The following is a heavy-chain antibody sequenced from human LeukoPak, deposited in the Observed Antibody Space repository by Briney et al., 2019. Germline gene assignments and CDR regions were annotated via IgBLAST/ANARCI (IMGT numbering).Heavy chain of an antibody. D-gene: IGHD3-3*01. CDR1: GGSFSGYY. V-gene: IGHV4-34*01. CDR2: INHSGST. J-gene: IGHJ5*02. CDR3: ARGGYDFWSGPPNWFDP. Sequence: PSETLSLTCAVYGGSFSGYYWSWIRQPPGKGLEWIGEINHSGSTNYNPSLKSRVTISVDTSKNQFSLKLSSVTAADTAVYYCARGGYDFWSGPPNWFDPWGQGTLVTVSS.